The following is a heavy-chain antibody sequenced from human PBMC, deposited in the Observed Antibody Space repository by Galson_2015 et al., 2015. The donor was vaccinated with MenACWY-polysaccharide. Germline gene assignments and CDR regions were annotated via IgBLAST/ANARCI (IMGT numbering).Heavy chain of an antibody. V-gene: IGHV3-11*01. CDR3: ARAAWFDY. J-gene: IGHJ4*02. Sequence: IYYADSVKGRFAISRDNAKNSLYLQMNSLRAEDTAVYYCARAAWFDYWGQGTLLTVSS. CDR2: I.